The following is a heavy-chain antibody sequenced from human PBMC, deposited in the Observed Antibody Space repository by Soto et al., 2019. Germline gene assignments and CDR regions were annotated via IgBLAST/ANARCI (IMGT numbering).Heavy chain of an antibody. D-gene: IGHD5-18*01. Sequence: SLRLSCAASGFPFSSYDMHWVRQAPGKGLELVALISYDGSRTSYSDSVKGRFTISRDNSKNMLFLQMDNLRADDTAVYYCPKEQAFEQLWVFDSWGQGTLVTVSS. CDR2: ISYDGSRT. J-gene: IGHJ5*01. CDR3: PKEQAFEQLWVFDS. CDR1: GFPFSSYD. V-gene: IGHV3-30*18.